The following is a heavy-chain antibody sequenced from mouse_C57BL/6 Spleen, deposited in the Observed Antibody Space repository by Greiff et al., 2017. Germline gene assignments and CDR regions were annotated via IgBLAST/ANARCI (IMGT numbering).Heavy chain of an antibody. Sequence: LVESGPELVKPGASVKISCKASGYSFTGYYMNWVKQSPEKSLEWIGEINPSTGGTTYNQKFKAKATLTVDKSSSTAYMQLKSLTSEDSAVYYCAREKAMDYWGQGTSVTVSS. V-gene: IGHV1-42*01. CDR1: GYSFTGYY. CDR2: INPSTGGT. CDR3: AREKAMDY. J-gene: IGHJ4*01.